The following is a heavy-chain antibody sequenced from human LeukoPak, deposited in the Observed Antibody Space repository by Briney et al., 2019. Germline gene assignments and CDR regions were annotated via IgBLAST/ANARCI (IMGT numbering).Heavy chain of an antibody. CDR1: GFTFSTYW. CDR2: IKSDGGT. J-gene: IGHJ1*01. V-gene: IGHV3-74*01. CDR3: ARAPSEIGGYYPEYFRH. D-gene: IGHD3-22*01. Sequence: GGSLRLSCAASGFTFSTYWMHWVRQAPGKGLVWVSRIKSDGGTNYADSVKGRFTISRDNAKKTVSLQMNSLGPEDTGVYYCARAPSEIGGYYPEYFRHWGRGTLVTVSS.